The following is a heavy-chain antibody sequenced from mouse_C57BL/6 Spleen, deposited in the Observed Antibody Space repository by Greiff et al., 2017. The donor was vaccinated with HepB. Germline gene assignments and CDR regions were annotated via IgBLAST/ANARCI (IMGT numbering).Heavy chain of an antibody. D-gene: IGHD4-1*01. Sequence: QVHVKQPGAELVRPGSSVKLSCKASGYTFPSYWMHWVKQRPIQGLEWIGNIDPSDSETHYNQKFKDKATLTVDKSSSTAYMQLSSLTSEDSAVYYCAREGLAGTGFAYWGQGTLVTVSA. V-gene: IGHV1-52*01. J-gene: IGHJ3*01. CDR1: GYTFPSYW. CDR2: IDPSDSET. CDR3: AREGLAGTGFAY.